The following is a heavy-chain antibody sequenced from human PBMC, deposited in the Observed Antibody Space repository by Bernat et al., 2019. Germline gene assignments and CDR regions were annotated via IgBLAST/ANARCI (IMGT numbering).Heavy chain of an antibody. Sequence: QAQLVQSGAEVKRPGASVKVSCKASGYTFTTYTIHWVRQAPGQRREWMGWRNPFNGNRRYSQKFQDRFTLTTDTSATTAYMELSGLRSDDTAVYYCARVFRGADWHPTGFDPWGQGTLVTVSS. J-gene: IGHJ5*02. D-gene: IGHD3-9*01. V-gene: IGHV1-3*01. CDR1: GYTFTTYT. CDR3: ARVFRGADWHPTGFDP. CDR2: RNPFNGNR.